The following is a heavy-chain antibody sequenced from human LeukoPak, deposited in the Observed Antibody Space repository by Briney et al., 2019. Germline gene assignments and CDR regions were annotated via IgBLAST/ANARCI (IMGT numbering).Heavy chain of an antibody. D-gene: IGHD3-3*01. CDR2: VSPYSENT. CDR1: GYSFTTYA. J-gene: IGHJ4*02. CDR3: ARNHVTPSGVVTSTSDS. Sequence: ASVKVSCKASGYSFTTYAITWVREAPGQGLEWVGWVSPYSENTQYAQKFQDRVSMTTDTSTSTAYMELRSLTPDDTATYYCARNHVTPSGVVTSTSDSWGQGTPVTVSS. V-gene: IGHV1-18*01.